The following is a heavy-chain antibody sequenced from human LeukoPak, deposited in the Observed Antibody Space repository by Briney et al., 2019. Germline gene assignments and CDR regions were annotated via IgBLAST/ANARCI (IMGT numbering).Heavy chain of an antibody. CDR1: XXXXXXXX. D-gene: IGHD3-22*01. Sequence: GGSXRLSCAAXXXXXXXXXXXXVXXXXXXXXXXVXXISGSXDGTXYXDSVKGRXTXSRDNSKNTLYLQMNSLRAEDTXVYYCAKFDQPGSIVVVTSTWGQGTLVTVSS. J-gene: IGHJ5*02. CDR3: AKFDQPGSIVVVTST. V-gene: IGHV3-23*01. CDR2: ISGSXDGT.